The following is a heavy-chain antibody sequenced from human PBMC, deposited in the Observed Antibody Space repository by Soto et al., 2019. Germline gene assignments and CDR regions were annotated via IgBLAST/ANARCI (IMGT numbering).Heavy chain of an antibody. J-gene: IGHJ4*02. CDR2: ISGSGGST. D-gene: IGHD3-9*01. CDR1: GFTFSSYA. CDR3: AKAREPLYYDILTGYFDY. Sequence: PGGPLRLSCAASGFTFSSYAMSWVRQAPGKGLEWVSAISGSGGSTYYADSVKGRFTISRDNSKNTLYLQMNSLRAEDTAVYYCAKAREPLYYDILTGYFDYWGQGTLVTVSS. V-gene: IGHV3-23*01.